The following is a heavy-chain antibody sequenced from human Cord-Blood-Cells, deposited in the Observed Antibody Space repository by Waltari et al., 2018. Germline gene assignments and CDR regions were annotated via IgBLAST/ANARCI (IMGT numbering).Heavy chain of an antibody. CDR3: ARETPYCDY. CDR1: DGTFSSYA. D-gene: IGHD2-21*01. Sequence: QLQLLQSGAEVKKPGSSVKVSCKASDGTFSSYAISWVRQAPGQELEWMGGIITIFGTANYAQKFQGRVTITADKSTSTAYMELSSLRSEDTAVHYCARETPYCDYWGQGTLVTVSS. CDR2: IITIFGTA. V-gene: IGHV1-69*06. J-gene: IGHJ4*02.